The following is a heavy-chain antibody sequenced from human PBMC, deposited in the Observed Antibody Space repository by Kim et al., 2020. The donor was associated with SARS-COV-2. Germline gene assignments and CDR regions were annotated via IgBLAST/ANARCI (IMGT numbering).Heavy chain of an antibody. D-gene: IGHD6-19*01. V-gene: IGHV3-30*18. CDR2: ISYDGSNK. CDR3: AKREYSSGWYDLGYYYYG. CDR1: GFTFSSYG. J-gene: IGHJ6*01. Sequence: GGSLRLSCAASGFTFSSYGMHWVRQAPGKGLEWVAVISYDGSNKYYADSVKGRFTISRDNSKNTLYLQMNSLRAEDTAVYYCAKREYSSGWYDLGYYYYG.